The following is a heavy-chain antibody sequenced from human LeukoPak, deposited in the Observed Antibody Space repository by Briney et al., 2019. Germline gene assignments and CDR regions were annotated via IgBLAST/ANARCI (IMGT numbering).Heavy chain of an antibody. CDR2: IYYSGIT. V-gene: IGHV4-59*08. CDR1: GGSISSDY. CDR3: ARRGSNSGPLQI. D-gene: IGHD2-15*01. Sequence: PSETLSLTCTVSGGSISSDYWSWIRQPPGKGLEWIGYIYYSGITNYTPSLKSRVTISLDTSKNQFSLKLNSVTAADTAVYFCARRGSNSGPLQIWGQGTLVTVSS. J-gene: IGHJ4*02.